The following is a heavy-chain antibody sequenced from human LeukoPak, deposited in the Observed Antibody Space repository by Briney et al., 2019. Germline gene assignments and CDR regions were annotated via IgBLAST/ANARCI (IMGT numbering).Heavy chain of an antibody. CDR2: FSGSGGST. CDR3: AKDEQEYCGGDCPFDY. CDR1: GFTFSSYA. Sequence: GGPLTLSCAASGFTFSSYAMSWVRQAPGKGVEWVSAFSGSGGSTYYADFVKGRFTISRDNSKNTLSLQMNSLRAEDTAVYYCAKDEQEYCGGDCPFDYWGQGTLVTVSS. V-gene: IGHV3-23*01. J-gene: IGHJ4*02. D-gene: IGHD2-21*02.